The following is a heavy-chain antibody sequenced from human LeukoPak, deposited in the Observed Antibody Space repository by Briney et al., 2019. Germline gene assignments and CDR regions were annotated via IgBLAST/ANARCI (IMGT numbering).Heavy chain of an antibody. CDR2: INHSGST. CDR3: ARSYGSGSYYNRRDRFDP. D-gene: IGHD3-10*01. V-gene: IGHV4-34*01. J-gene: IGHJ5*02. Sequence: PSETLSLTCAVYGGSFSGYYWSWIRQLPGKGLEWIGEINHSGSTNYNPSLKSRVTISVDTSKNQFSLKLSSVTAADTAVYYCARSYGSGSYYNRRDRFDPWGQGTLVTVSS. CDR1: GGSFSGYY.